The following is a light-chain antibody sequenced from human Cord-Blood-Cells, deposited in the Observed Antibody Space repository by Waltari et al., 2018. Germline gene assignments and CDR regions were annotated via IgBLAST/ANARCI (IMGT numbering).Light chain of an antibody. V-gene: IGLV2-23*01. Sequence: QSALTQPASVSGSPGQSITISCPGTSRDVGSYNLVSRYQQHPGKAPKLMIYEGSKRPSGVSNRFSGSKSGNTASLTISGLQAEDEADYYCCSYAGSSTLVVFGGGTKLTVL. CDR2: EGS. J-gene: IGLJ3*02. CDR1: SRDVGSYNL. CDR3: CSYAGSSTLVV.